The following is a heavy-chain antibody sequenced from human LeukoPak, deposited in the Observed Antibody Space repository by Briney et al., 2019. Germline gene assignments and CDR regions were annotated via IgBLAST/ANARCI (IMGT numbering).Heavy chain of an antibody. J-gene: IGHJ5*02. CDR2: IISSGSTI. CDR1: GFTFSDYY. CDR3: AREWSVAGTYNWFDP. D-gene: IGHD6-19*01. V-gene: IGHV3-11*04. Sequence: GGSLRLSSAASGFTFSDYYMSWIRQAPGKGLEWVSYIISSGSTIYYADSVKGRFTISSGNTNNSLYLQMNSLRAEDTAVYYCAREWSVAGTYNWFDPGGQGTLVTVTA.